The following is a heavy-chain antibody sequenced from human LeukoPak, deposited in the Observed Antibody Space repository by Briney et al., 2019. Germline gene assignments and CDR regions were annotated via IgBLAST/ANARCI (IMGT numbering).Heavy chain of an antibody. V-gene: IGHV4-30-2*02. Sequence: SETLSLTCTVSGGSISSGGYYWSWIRQPPGKGLEWIGYIYHSGSTYYNPSLKSRVTISVDMSKNQFSLQLSSVTAADTAVYYCARHTRYYDFWSGYRTGYYMDVWGKGTTVTVSS. CDR1: GGSISSGGYY. CDR3: ARHTRYYDFWSGYRTGYYMDV. CDR2: IYHSGST. J-gene: IGHJ6*03. D-gene: IGHD3-3*01.